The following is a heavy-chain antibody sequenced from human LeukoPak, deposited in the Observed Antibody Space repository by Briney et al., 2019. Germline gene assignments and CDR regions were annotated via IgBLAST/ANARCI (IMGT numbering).Heavy chain of an antibody. V-gene: IGHV3-30*18. CDR2: ISYDGSNK. J-gene: IGHJ4*02. CDR1: GFTFSSYG. CDR3: AKDGDGTGYYIDY. Sequence: GGSLRLSCAASGFTFSSYGMHWARQAPGKGLEWLAVISYDGSNKYYADSVKGRFTISRDNSKNTLYLQMNSLRSEDTAVYYCAKDGDGTGYYIDYWGQGTLVTVSS. D-gene: IGHD3-9*01.